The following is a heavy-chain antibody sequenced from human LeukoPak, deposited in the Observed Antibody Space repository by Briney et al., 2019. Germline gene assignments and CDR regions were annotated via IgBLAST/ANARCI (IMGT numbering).Heavy chain of an antibody. CDR3: ARVGPLWFGELFTPLPYYYYYGMDV. Sequence: GGSLRLSCAASGFTFSSYSMNWVRQAPGKGLKWVSYISSSSSTIYYADSVKGRFTISRDNAKNSQYLQMNSLRDEDTAVYYCARVGPLWFGELFTPLPYYYYYGMDVWGQGTTVTVSS. D-gene: IGHD3-10*01. V-gene: IGHV3-48*02. CDR2: ISSSSSTI. CDR1: GFTFSSYS. J-gene: IGHJ6*02.